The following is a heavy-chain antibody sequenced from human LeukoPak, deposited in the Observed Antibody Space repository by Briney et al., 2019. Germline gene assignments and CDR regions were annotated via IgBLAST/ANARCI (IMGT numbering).Heavy chain of an antibody. Sequence: GGSLRLSCAASGFTFSDAWMSWVRQAPGKGLEWVGRIKNKNTGETTDYAAPVKGRFTISRDDSKNTLYLQMNSLKSEDTAMYYCTRAIGGGRDPDFDYWGQGTLVTVSS. CDR1: GFTFSDAW. CDR2: IKNKNTGETT. J-gene: IGHJ4*02. V-gene: IGHV3-15*01. D-gene: IGHD2-15*01. CDR3: TRAIGGGRDPDFDY.